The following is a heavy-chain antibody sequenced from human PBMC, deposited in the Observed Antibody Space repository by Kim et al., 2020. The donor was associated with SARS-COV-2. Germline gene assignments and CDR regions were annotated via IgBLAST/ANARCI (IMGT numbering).Heavy chain of an antibody. CDR3: ATFSYGFFDY. J-gene: IGHJ4*02. CDR2: NT. D-gene: IGHD4-17*01. Sequence: NTTNAQTHQGRVTMTTDTSTSTAYMELRSLRSDDTAVYYCATFSYGFFDYWGQGTLVTVSS. V-gene: IGHV1-18*01.